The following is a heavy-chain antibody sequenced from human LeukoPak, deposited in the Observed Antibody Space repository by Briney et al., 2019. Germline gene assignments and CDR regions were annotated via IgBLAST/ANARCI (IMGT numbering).Heavy chain of an antibody. Sequence: SVKVSCKASGGTLSSYAISWVRQAPGQGLEWMGRIIPILGIANYAQKLQGRVTITADKSTSTAYMELSSLRSEDTAVYYCALGRPTPLPNWFDPWGQEPWSPSPQ. CDR1: GGTLSSYA. CDR2: IIPILGIA. J-gene: IGHJ5*02. V-gene: IGHV1-69*04. CDR3: ALGRPTPLPNWFDP.